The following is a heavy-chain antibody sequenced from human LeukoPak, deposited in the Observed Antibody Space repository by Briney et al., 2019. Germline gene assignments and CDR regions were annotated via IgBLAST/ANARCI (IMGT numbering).Heavy chain of an antibody. V-gene: IGHV3-30*18. CDR2: ISPDVSNK. D-gene: IGHD4-23*01. CDR1: GFTFSSYG. Sequence: GGSLRLSCAASGFTFSSYGMHWVRQAPGKGLEWVAVISPDVSNKYYAESVKGRFSISRDNSKRMLYLQMNSLRAEDTAVYYCAKDYGSNYLDYWGQGTLVTVSS. CDR3: AKDYGSNYLDY. J-gene: IGHJ4*02.